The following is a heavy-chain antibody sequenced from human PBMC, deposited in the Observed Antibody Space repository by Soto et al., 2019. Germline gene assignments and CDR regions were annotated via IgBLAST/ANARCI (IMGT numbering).Heavy chain of an antibody. Sequence: GASVKVSCKAPADTFTSYYIHWVRQAPGHGLEWMGIINPNGGSTRFAQTFQGRITMTTDTSTSTVYMERRSLRSDDTATYYCARVSYGSGGPYGFDIWGQGTMVTVSS. CDR1: ADTFTSYY. CDR2: INPNGGST. CDR3: ARVSYGSGGPYGFDI. V-gene: IGHV1-46*01. D-gene: IGHD6-19*01. J-gene: IGHJ3*02.